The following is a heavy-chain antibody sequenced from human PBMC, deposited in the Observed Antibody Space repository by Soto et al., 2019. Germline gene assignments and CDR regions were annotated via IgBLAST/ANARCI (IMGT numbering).Heavy chain of an antibody. D-gene: IGHD2-15*01. CDR1: GGSFSGYY. CDR3: ARYLPGYCSGGSCYGMDV. J-gene: IGHJ6*02. V-gene: IGHV4-34*01. Sequence: SETLSLTCTVYGGSFSGYYWGWIRQPPGRGLEWIGEINHSGSTNYNPSLKSRVTISVDTSKNQFSLKLSSVTAADTAVYYCARYLPGYCSGGSCYGMDVWGQGTTVTVSS. CDR2: INHSGST.